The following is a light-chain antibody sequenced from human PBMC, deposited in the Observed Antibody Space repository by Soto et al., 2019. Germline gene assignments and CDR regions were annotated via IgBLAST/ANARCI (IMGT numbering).Light chain of an antibody. Sequence: EIVLTQSPATLSLSPGERATLSCRASQTVSSNSLAWYQQKAGQAPRVLIFDVSTRATGIPDRFSGSGSGTDFTLTISRLEPEDFAVYYCQQFGSSVTFGQGTRLEIK. CDR1: QTVSSNS. CDR3: QQFGSSVT. V-gene: IGKV3-20*01. J-gene: IGKJ5*01. CDR2: DVS.